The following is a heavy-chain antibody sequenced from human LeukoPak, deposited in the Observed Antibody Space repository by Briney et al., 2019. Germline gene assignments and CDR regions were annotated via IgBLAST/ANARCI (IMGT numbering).Heavy chain of an antibody. CDR1: GFTFSRHW. V-gene: IGHV3-7*03. CDR3: ATPLDYYDTSGYHEGGD. D-gene: IGHD3-22*01. Sequence: GGYLRLSCAASGFTFSRHWMTWVRQAPGKGLEWVANIKEDGSKKNYVDSVKGRFTISRDNTKNSLYLQMNSLRAEDTAVYYCATPLDYYDTSGYHEGGDWGQGTLVTVFS. CDR2: IKEDGSKK. J-gene: IGHJ4*02.